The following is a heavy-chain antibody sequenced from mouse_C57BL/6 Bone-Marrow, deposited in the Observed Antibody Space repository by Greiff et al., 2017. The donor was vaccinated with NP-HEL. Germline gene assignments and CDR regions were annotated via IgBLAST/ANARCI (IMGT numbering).Heavy chain of an antibody. CDR2: INYDGSST. J-gene: IGHJ1*03. Sequence: EVMLVESEGGLVQPGSSMKLSCTASGFTFSDYYMAWVRQVPEKGLEWVANINYDGSSTYYLDSLKSRFIISRDNAKNILYLQMSSLKSEDTATYYCAREGGYGSSYVWYFDVWGTGTTVTVSS. V-gene: IGHV5-16*01. D-gene: IGHD1-1*01. CDR1: GFTFSDYY. CDR3: AREGGYGSSYVWYFDV.